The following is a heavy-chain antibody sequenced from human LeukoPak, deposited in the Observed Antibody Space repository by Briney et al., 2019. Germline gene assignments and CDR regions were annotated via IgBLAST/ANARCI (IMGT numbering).Heavy chain of an antibody. CDR2: ISGSGGST. Sequence: GGSLRLPCAASGFTFSSYAMSWVRQAPGKGLEWVSAISGSGGSTYYADSVKGRFIISRDNSKNTLYLQMNSLRAEDTAVYYCAKGNIVATILFDYWGQGTLVTVSS. V-gene: IGHV3-23*01. D-gene: IGHD5-12*01. CDR3: AKGNIVATILFDY. J-gene: IGHJ4*02. CDR1: GFTFSSYA.